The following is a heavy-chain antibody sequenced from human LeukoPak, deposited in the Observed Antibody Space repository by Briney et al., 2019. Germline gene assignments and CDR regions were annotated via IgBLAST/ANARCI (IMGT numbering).Heavy chain of an antibody. V-gene: IGHV3-43*01. CDR2: ISWDGTT. CDR1: GIAFEDYT. J-gene: IGHJ4*02. D-gene: IGHD3-22*01. Sequence: GGSLRLSCVASGIAFEDYTMHWVRQAPGKTLEWVSLISWDGTTYYTDSVKGRFTISRDNSKNSLYLQMDTLRSEDTAFYYCVKDLSYESSGHVLEYWGQGTLVTVSS. CDR3: VKDLSYESSGHVLEY.